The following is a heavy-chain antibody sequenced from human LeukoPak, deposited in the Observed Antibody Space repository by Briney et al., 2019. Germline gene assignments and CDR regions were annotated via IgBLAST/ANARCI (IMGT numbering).Heavy chain of an antibody. V-gene: IGHV4-39*07. CDR3: ARGYTQPRDY. Sequence: SETLSLTCTVSGGSISSSSYYWGWIRQPPGKGLEWIGSIYYSGSTYYNPSLKSRVTISVDTSKNQFSLKLSSVTAADTAVYYCARGYTQPRDYWGQGTLVTVSS. CDR1: GGSISSSSYY. CDR2: IYYSGST. J-gene: IGHJ4*02. D-gene: IGHD2-2*02.